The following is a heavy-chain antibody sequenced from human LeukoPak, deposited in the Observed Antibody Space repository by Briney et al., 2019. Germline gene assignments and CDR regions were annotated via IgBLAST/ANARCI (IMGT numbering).Heavy chain of an antibody. J-gene: IGHJ4*02. CDR3: AKVWYSYGTPPNGYFDC. CDR2: ISGSGGST. CDR1: GFTFSSYA. V-gene: IGHV3-23*01. Sequence: PGGSLRLSCAASGFTFSSYAMSWVRQAPGKGLEWVSAISGSGGSTYYADSVKGRFTISRDNSKNTLYLQMNSLRAEDTAVYYCAKVWYSYGTPPNGYFDCGGQGTLVTVS. D-gene: IGHD5-18*01.